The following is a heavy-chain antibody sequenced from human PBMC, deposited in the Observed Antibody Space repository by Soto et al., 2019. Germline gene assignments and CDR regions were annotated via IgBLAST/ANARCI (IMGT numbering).Heavy chain of an antibody. Sequence: GWTLRLACACSVFTFVDSYMRWIRQATGKGLEWLSYISLGRRYPAYADSVKGRFTISRDNAKRSLYLQMMSLTAEDTAIYSCVSGGSGGLFDPWGQGTLVTVSS. CDR1: VFTFVDSY. CDR3: VSGGSGGLFDP. CDR2: ISLGRRYP. J-gene: IGHJ5*02. D-gene: IGHD2-15*01. V-gene: IGHV3-11*06.